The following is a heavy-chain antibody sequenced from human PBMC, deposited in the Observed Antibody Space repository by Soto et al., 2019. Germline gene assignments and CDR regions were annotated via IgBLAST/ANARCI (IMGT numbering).Heavy chain of an antibody. V-gene: IGHV3-73*01. D-gene: IGHD4-17*01. CDR1: GFTFSGSA. J-gene: IGHJ4*02. CDR2: IRSKANSYAT. CDR3: TRPSYGDYVDY. Sequence: EVQLVESGGGLVQPGGSLNLSCAASGFTFSGSAMHWVRQASGKGLEWVGRIRSKANSYATAYAASVKGRFTISRDDSKNTAYLQMISLKTEDTAVYYCTRPSYGDYVDYWGQGTLVTVSS.